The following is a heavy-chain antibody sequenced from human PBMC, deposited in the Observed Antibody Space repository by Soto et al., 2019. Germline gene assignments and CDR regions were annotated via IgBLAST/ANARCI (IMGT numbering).Heavy chain of an antibody. CDR2: ISGSGGST. D-gene: IGHD3-3*01. CDR1: GFTFSSYA. Sequence: GGSLRLSCAASGFTFSSYAMSWVRQAPGKGLEWVSAISGSGGSTYYADSVKGRFTISRDNSKNTLYLQMNSLRAEDTAVYYCAKSNVLRFLEWSPSGDYYYMDVWGKGTTVTVSS. J-gene: IGHJ6*03. CDR3: AKSNVLRFLEWSPSGDYYYMDV. V-gene: IGHV3-23*01.